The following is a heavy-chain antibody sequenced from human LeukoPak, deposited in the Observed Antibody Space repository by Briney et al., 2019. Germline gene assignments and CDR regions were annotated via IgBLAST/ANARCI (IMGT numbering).Heavy chain of an antibody. CDR3: AKGWETSGYYNGFDC. CDR1: GFTFNNFA. CDR2: ISGNSDNT. V-gene: IGHV3-23*01. D-gene: IGHD3-3*01. J-gene: IGHJ4*02. Sequence: SLRLSCTASGFTFNNFAMSWVLQAPGKGLEWVTAISGNSDNTYYADSVKGRFTISRDNSKNTLNLQMSSLRAEDTAVFYCAKGWETSGYYNGFDCWGQGTLVTVSS.